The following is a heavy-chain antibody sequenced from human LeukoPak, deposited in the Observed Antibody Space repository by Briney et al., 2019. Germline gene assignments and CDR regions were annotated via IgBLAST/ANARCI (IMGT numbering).Heavy chain of an antibody. CDR1: GFTFSSYG. CDR3: AKEGIAAAGDDAFDI. D-gene: IGHD6-13*01. J-gene: IGHJ3*02. Sequence: GGSLRLSCAASGFTFSSYGMHWVRQAPGKGLEWVGVISYDGSNKYYADSVKGRFTISRDNSKNTLYLQMNSLRAEDTAVYYCAKEGIAAAGDDAFDIWGQGTMVTVSS. V-gene: IGHV3-30*18. CDR2: ISYDGSNK.